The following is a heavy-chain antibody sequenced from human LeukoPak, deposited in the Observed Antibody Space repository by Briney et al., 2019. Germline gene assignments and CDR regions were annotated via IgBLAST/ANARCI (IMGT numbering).Heavy chain of an antibody. CDR1: GFTFSSYG. D-gene: IGHD4-17*01. V-gene: IGHV3-33*01. CDR3: ARGDTVTTVRYYYYYGMDV. CDR2: IWYDGSNK. J-gene: IGHJ6*02. Sequence: GGSLRLSCAASGFTFSSYGMHWVRQAPGKGLEWVAVIWYDGSNKYYADSVKGRFTISRDNSKNTLYLQMNSLRAEDTAVYYCARGDTVTTVRYYYYYGMDVWGQGTTVTVSS.